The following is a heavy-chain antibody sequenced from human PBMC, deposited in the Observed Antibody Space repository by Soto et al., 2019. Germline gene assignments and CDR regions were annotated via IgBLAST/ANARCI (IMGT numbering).Heavy chain of an antibody. V-gene: IGHV4-31*03. CDR1: GGSISSGGYY. D-gene: IGHD3-10*01. CDR3: ARDAMVRESYGMDV. Sequence: SETLSLTCTVSGGSISSGGYYWSWIRQHPGKGLEWIGYIYYSGSTYYNPSLKSRVTISVDTSKNQFSLKLSSVTAADTAVYYCARDAMVRESYGMDVWGQGTTVTVS. CDR2: IYYSGST. J-gene: IGHJ6*02.